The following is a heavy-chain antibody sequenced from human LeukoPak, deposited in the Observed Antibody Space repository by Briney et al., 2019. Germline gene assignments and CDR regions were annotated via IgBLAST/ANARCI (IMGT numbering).Heavy chain of an antibody. V-gene: IGHV1-8*01. CDR3: ARNFGFLEWSQSYYYYYMDV. CDR1: GYTFTSYD. CDR2: MNPNGGNT. Sequence: ASVKVSCKASGYTFTSYDINWVRQATGQGLEWMGWMNPNGGNTGYAQKFQGRVTMTRNTSISTAYMELSSLRSEDTAVYYCARNFGFLEWSQSYYYYYMDVWGKGTTVTVSS. J-gene: IGHJ6*03. D-gene: IGHD3-3*01.